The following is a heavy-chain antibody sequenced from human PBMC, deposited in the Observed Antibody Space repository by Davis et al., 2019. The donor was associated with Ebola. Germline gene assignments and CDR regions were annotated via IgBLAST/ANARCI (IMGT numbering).Heavy chain of an antibody. CDR2: ISSNGATT. CDR3: ASGLYGDYSDGY. V-gene: IGHV3-23*01. J-gene: IGHJ4*02. D-gene: IGHD4-17*01. CDR1: GFTFSNYD. Sequence: GESLKISCAASGFTFSNYDMTWVRQAPGKGLDWVSRISSNGATTYYADSVKGRFTISRDNSKNTLYLQMNSLRVEDTAVYNCASGLYGDYSDGYWGQGTLVTVFS.